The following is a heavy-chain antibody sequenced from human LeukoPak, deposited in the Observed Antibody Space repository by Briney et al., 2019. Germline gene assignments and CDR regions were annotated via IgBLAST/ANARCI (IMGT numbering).Heavy chain of an antibody. V-gene: IGHV1-18*01. CDR1: GYTFTSYG. J-gene: IGHJ1*01. CDR2: ISAYNGNT. CDR3: ARDTDDRKGTAAIVH. Sequence: ASVKVSCKASGYTFTSYGISWVRQAPGQGLEWMGWISAYNGNTNYAQKLQGRVTMTTDTSTSTAYMELRSLRSDDTAVYHCARDTDDRKGTAAIVHWGQGTLVTVSS. D-gene: IGHD2-2*01.